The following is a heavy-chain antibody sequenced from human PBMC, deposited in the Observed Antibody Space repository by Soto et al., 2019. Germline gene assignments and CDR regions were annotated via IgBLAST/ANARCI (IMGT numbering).Heavy chain of an antibody. CDR3: AKDHYSSSWYLDY. Sequence: LRLSCAASGFTFSSYAMSWVRQAPGKGLEWVSAISGSGGSTYYADSVKGRFTISRDNSKNTLYLQMNSLRAEDTAVYYCAKDHYSSSWYLDYWGQGTLVTVSS. CDR2: ISGSGGST. V-gene: IGHV3-23*01. D-gene: IGHD6-13*01. CDR1: GFTFSSYA. J-gene: IGHJ4*02.